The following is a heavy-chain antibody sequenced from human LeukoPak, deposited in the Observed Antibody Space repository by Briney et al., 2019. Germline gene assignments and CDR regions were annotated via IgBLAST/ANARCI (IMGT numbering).Heavy chain of an antibody. D-gene: IGHD1-26*01. V-gene: IGHV1-24*01. CDR3: ATEGPTMFYSGSYYFDY. J-gene: IGHJ4*02. Sequence: ASVKVSCKVSGYTLTELSMHWVRQSPGKGLEWMGGFDPEDGETIHAQKFQGRVTMTGDTSTDTAYMELSSLISEDTAVYYCATEGPTMFYSGSYYFDYWGQGTLVTVSS. CDR2: FDPEDGET. CDR1: GYTLTELS.